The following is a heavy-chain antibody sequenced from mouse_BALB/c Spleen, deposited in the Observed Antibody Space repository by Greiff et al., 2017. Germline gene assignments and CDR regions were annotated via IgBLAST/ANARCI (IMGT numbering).Heavy chain of an antibody. CDR2: IDPANGNT. CDR1: GFNITDTY. D-gene: IGHD1-1*01. CDR3: ATHYYGSPFDD. Sequence: EVQLQQSGAELVKPGASVKLSCTASGFNITDTYMHWVKQRPEQGLEWIGRIDPANGNTKYDPKFQGKATITADTSSNTAYLQLSSLTSEDTAVYYCATHYYGSPFDDWGQGTTLTVSS. V-gene: IGHV14-3*02. J-gene: IGHJ2*01.